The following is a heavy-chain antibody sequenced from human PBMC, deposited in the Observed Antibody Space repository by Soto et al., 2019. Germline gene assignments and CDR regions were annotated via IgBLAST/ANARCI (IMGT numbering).Heavy chain of an antibody. CDR3: AREVVSIGRAALGHAFDI. J-gene: IGHJ3*02. Sequence: QVQLVQSGAEVKKPGSSVKVSCKASGGTFSSYAISWVRQAPGQGLEWMGGIFPIFGTANYAQKFQGRVTITADESTGTAYRELSSRRSEDTAVYYWAREVVSIGRAALGHAFDIWGQGTMVTVSS. D-gene: IGHD1-26*01. CDR2: IFPIFGTA. CDR1: GGTFSSYA. V-gene: IGHV1-69*01.